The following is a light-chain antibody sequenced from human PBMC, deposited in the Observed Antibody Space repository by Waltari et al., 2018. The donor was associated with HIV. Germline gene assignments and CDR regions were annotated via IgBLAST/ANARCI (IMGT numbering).Light chain of an antibody. CDR3: CSYTHSTWV. V-gene: IGLV2-23*02. J-gene: IGLJ3*02. Sequence: QSALTQPASVSGSPGQSITISCTGAIFNLVSWYQQHPGKAPKLLIYEVSKRPSGVSNRFSGSKSGNTASLTISGLQAEDEADYYCCSYTHSTWVFGGGTKLTVL. CDR1: IFNL. CDR2: EVS.